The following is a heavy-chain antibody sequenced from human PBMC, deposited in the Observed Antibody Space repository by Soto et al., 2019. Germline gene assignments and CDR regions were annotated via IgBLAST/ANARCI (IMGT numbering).Heavy chain of an antibody. CDR3: ATNYGAYWKYIDE. D-gene: IGHD4-17*01. J-gene: IGHJ1*01. CDR1: VCSIINNNF. CDR2: IYRSGTT. V-gene: IGHV4-4*02. Sequence: SSTXSLTGSVGVCSIINNNFCRCFRQPPGKGLDWIGEIYRSGTTNYNTSLKSRVTISVERSKNQFSLEMTSVTDADPAVYYRATNYGAYWKYIDEWGQGTLV.